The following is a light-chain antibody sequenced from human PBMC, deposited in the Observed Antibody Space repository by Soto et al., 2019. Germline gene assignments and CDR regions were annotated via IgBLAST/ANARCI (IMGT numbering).Light chain of an antibody. CDR2: DAS. Sequence: DIQMTRSPSTLSASVGDRVTITCRASQRMSGFLAWYQQKPGKAPQLLISDASSLESGVPSRFSGGGSGTAFTLTISSLQPEDFATYYCQHYSSNSGTFGPGTKVEIK. CDR1: QRMSGF. V-gene: IGKV1-5*01. J-gene: IGKJ1*01. CDR3: QHYSSNSGT.